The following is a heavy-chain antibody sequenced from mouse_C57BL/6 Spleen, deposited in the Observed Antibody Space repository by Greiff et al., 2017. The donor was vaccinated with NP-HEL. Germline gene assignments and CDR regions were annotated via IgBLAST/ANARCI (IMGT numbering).Heavy chain of an antibody. CDR1: GYTFTGYW. CDR3: ARLGLYDGYYVYYAMDY. CDR2: ILPGSGST. Sequence: VKLVESGAELMKPGASVKLSCKATGYTFTGYWIEWVKQRPGHGLEWIGEILPGSGSTNYNEKFKGKATFTADTSSNTAYMQLSSLTTEDSAIYYCARLGLYDGYYVYYAMDYWGQGTSVTVSS. D-gene: IGHD2-3*01. V-gene: IGHV1-9*01. J-gene: IGHJ4*01.